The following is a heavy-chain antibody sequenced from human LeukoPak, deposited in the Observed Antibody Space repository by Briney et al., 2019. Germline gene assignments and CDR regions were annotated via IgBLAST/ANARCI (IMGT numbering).Heavy chain of an antibody. CDR2: INHSGST. J-gene: IGHJ4*02. D-gene: IGHD3-22*01. Sequence: KASETQSLTCAVYGGSFSGYYWSWIRQPPGRGLEWIGEINHSGSTNYNPSLKSRVTISVDTSKNQFSLKLISVTAADTAVYYCARTKGDDTSGYYLGFDYWGQGTLVTVSS. CDR3: ARTKGDDTSGYYLGFDY. V-gene: IGHV4-34*01. CDR1: GGSFSGYY.